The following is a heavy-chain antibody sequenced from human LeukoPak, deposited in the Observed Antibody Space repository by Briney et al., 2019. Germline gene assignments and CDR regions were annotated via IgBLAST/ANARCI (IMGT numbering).Heavy chain of an antibody. J-gene: IGHJ6*03. V-gene: IGHV4-59*01. CDR3: ARVVAAAGTAYYYMDV. CDR2: IYYSGST. CDR1: GGSFSGYY. D-gene: IGHD6-13*01. Sequence: SETLSLTCAVYGGSFSGYYWSWIRQPPGKGLEWIGYIYYSGSTNYNPSLKSRVTISVDTSKNQFSLKLSSVTAADTAVYYCARVVAAAGTAYYYMDVWGKGTTVTISS.